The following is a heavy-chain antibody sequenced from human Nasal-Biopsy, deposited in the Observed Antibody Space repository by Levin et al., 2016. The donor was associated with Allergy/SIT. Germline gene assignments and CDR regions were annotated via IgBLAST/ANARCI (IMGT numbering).Heavy chain of an antibody. CDR2: ISTDGRRT. V-gene: IGHV3-23*01. D-gene: IGHD4/OR15-4a*01. CDR1: GFTFSNYA. J-gene: IGHJ4*02. CDR3: TVDSGPDYGGETVLSY. Sequence: GRSLRLSCAASGFTFSNYAMDWVRQAPGKGLEWVSAISTDGRRTFYADSVKGRFTVSRDNSKNTMYLQMSSLRVEDAAIYYCTVDSGPDYGGETVLSYWGQGTLVTVSS.